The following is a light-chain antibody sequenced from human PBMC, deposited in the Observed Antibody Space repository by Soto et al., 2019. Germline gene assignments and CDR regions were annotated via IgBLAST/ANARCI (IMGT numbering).Light chain of an antibody. V-gene: IGKV3-20*01. CDR2: GAS. CDR1: QSVSSSY. Sequence: EIVLTQSPDTLSLSPGEGASLSCRASQSVSSSYLAWYQQKPGQAPRLLIYGASNMATGLPDWFSGRWSGTDFTLTSSRLEPDDFAVYYCQQYGSSGTFGGGTKVDIK. CDR3: QQYGSSGT. J-gene: IGKJ4*02.